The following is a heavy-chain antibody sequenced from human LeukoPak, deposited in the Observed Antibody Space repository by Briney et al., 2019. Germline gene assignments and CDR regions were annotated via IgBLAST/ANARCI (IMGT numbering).Heavy chain of an antibody. Sequence: PSETLSLTCTVSGGSISNNYWSWIRQPPGKGLEWIGFIYYSGSTKYNPSLESRVTISVDTSKNQLPLNLNSVTAADTAVYYCARHLRGVMTCFDYWGQGALVTVSS. V-gene: IGHV4-59*08. D-gene: IGHD2-21*02. CDR1: GGSISNNY. CDR3: ARHLRGVMTCFDY. CDR2: IYYSGST. J-gene: IGHJ4*02.